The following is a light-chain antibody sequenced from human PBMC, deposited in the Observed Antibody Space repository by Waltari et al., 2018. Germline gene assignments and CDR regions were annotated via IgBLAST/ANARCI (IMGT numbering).Light chain of an antibody. J-gene: IGLJ2*01. V-gene: IGLV1-47*01. CDR2: RNT. CDR1: SSNLGSNY. CDR3: ASWDDSLSGPV. Sequence: QPVLTQPPSASGTPGQRGTISCSGSSSNLGSNYVFWYQHVPGAAPKLLIYRNTQRPSGVPDRFSGSKSGTSASLAISGLRSEDEADYFCASWDDSLSGPVFGGGTKLTVL.